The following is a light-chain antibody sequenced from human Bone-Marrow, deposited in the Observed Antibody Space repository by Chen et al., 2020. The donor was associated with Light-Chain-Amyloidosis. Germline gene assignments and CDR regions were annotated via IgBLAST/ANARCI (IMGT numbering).Light chain of an antibody. J-gene: IGLJ3*02. CDR3: QVWDRSSDRPV. CDR2: DDS. CDR1: NIGSTS. V-gene: IGLV3-21*02. Sequence: SYVLTQPSSVSVAPGQPAPIACGGNNIGSTSVHWYQQPPGQAPLLVVYDDSDRPSGIPERLSGSNSGNTATLTISRVEAGDEADYYCQVWDRSSDRPVFGGGTKLTVL.